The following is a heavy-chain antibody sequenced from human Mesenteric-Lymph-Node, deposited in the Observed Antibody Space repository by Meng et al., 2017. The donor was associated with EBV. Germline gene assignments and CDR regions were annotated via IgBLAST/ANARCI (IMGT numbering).Heavy chain of an antibody. Sequence: QIQLVPSGAEVKKPGXSVKVYCQASGYTFSSYGITWVRQSPGQGLEWVGWISPLTGHTNLAEKVQGRVTLTTDTSTGTAYMELRSLRSDDTAVYYCARDYFGSGSTYYFDFWGQGTLVTVSS. CDR3: ARDYFGSGSTYYFDF. J-gene: IGHJ4*02. V-gene: IGHV1-18*04. D-gene: IGHD3-10*01. CDR2: ISPLTGHT. CDR1: GYTFSSYG.